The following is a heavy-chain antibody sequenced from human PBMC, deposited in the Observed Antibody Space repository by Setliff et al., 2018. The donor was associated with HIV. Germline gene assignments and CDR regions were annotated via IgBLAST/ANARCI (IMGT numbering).Heavy chain of an antibody. CDR3: AGWSSWRKYNWFDP. Sequence: PSETLSLTCTVSGGSISSQYWSWIRQPPGKGLEWIGYISYSGSTNYNPSLKSRVTLSVDTSKNQFSLKLTSVTAADTAVYYCAGWSSWRKYNWFDPWGQGTLVTVSS. CDR1: GGSISSQY. V-gene: IGHV4-59*08. D-gene: IGHD6-13*01. CDR2: ISYSGST. J-gene: IGHJ5*02.